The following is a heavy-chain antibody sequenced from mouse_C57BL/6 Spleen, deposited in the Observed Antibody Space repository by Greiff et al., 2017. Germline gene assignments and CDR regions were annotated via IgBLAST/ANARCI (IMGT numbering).Heavy chain of an antibody. CDR1: GYTFTSYW. V-gene: IGHV1-55*01. CDR2: IYPGSGST. J-gene: IGHJ4*01. Sequence: QVQLQQPGAELVKPGASVKMSCKASGYTFTSYWITWVKQRPGQGLEWIGDIYPGSGSTNYNEKFKSKATLTVDTSSSTAYMQLSSLTSEDSSVYYCARSLGTIAMDYWGQGTSVTVSS. CDR3: ARSLGTIAMDY. D-gene: IGHD3-3*01.